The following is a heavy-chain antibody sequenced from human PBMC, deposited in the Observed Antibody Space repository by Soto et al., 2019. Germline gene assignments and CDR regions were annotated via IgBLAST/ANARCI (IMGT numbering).Heavy chain of an antibody. Sequence: GGSLRLSCAASGFTFSNAWMNWVRQAPGKGLEWVSAISGSGGSTYYADSVKGRFTISRDNSKNTLYLQMNSLRAEDTAVYYCAKSGLEYYGSGLIPTINDFWSQGSLVIVSS. J-gene: IGHJ4*02. CDR2: ISGSGGST. V-gene: IGHV3-23*01. CDR1: GFTFSNAW. CDR3: AKSGLEYYGSGLIPTINDF. D-gene: IGHD3-10*01.